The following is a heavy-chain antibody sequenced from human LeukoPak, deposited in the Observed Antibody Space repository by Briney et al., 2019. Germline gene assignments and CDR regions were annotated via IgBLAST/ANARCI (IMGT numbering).Heavy chain of an antibody. Sequence: GASVKVSCKASGYTFTSYYMHWVRQAPGQGLEWMGIINPSGGSTSYAQKFQGRVTMTRDTSTSTVYMELSSLRSEDTAVYYCARAVLEMVYAIEDAFDIWGQGTMVTVSS. CDR1: GYTFTSYY. D-gene: IGHD2-8*01. V-gene: IGHV1-46*01. CDR2: INPSGGST. CDR3: ARAVLEMVYAIEDAFDI. J-gene: IGHJ3*02.